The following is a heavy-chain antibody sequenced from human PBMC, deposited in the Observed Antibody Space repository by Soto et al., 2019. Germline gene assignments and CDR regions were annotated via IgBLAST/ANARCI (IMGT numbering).Heavy chain of an antibody. D-gene: IGHD3-16*01. CDR1: GFTFSSYA. V-gene: IGHV3-23*01. Sequence: GGSLRLSCSASGFTFSSYAMSWVRQAPGKGLEWVSAISGSGGSTYYADSVKGRFTISRDNSKNTLYLQMNSLRAEDTAVYYCAKAWFLGPLGWFDPWGQGTLVTVSS. CDR2: ISGSGGST. CDR3: AKAWFLGPLGWFDP. J-gene: IGHJ5*02.